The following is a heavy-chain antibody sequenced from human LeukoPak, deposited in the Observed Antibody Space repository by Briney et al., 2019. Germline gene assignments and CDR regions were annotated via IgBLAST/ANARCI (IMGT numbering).Heavy chain of an antibody. V-gene: IGHV1-24*01. D-gene: IGHD2-15*01. CDR2: FDPEDGET. J-gene: IGHJ3*02. CDR3: ATAMGQGLLSAFDI. Sequence: ALVKVSCKVSGYTLTELSMHWVRQAPGKGLEWMGGFDPEDGETIYAQKFQGRVTMTEDTSTDTAYMELSSLRSEDTAVYYCATAMGQGLLSAFDIWGQGTMVTVSS. CDR1: GYTLTELS.